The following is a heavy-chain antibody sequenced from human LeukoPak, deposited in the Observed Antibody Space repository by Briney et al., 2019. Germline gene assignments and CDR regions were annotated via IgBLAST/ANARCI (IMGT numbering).Heavy chain of an antibody. J-gene: IGHJ4*02. V-gene: IGHV3-23*01. D-gene: IGHD1-26*01. CDR3: AKGVRWELPFDY. CDR2: ISVSGGST. Sequence: PGGSLRLSCVASGFTFSSYAMTWVRQAPGKGLEWVSGISVSGGSTYYADSVKGRFTISRDNSRNTLYLQMNSLRAEDTAVYYCAKGVRWELPFDYWGQGTLVTVSS. CDR1: GFTFSSYA.